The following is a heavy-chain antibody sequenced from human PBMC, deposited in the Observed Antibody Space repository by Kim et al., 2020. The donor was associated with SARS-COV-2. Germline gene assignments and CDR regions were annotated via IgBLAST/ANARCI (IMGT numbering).Heavy chain of an antibody. CDR1: GFTFDDYG. Sequence: GGSLRLSCAASGFTFDDYGMSWVRQAPGKGLEWVSGINWNGGSTGYADSVKGRFTISRDNAKNSLYLQMNSLRAEDTALYHCARVENGGYDLLRGVYYYGMDVWGQGTTVTVSS. D-gene: IGHD5-12*01. CDR2: INWNGGST. CDR3: ARVENGGYDLLRGVYYYGMDV. V-gene: IGHV3-20*01. J-gene: IGHJ6*02.